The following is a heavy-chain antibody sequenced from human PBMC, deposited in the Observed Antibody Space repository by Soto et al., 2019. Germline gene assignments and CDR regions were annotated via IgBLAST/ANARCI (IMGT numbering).Heavy chain of an antibody. CDR2: IWYDGSNK. CDR1: GFTFSSYG. J-gene: IGHJ4*02. D-gene: IGHD3-3*01. CDR3: AREFWSGPFDY. Sequence: QVQLVESGGGVVQPGRSLRLSCAASGFTFSSYGMHWVRQAPGKGLEWVAVIWYDGSNKYYADSVKGRFTISRDNSKNTLYLKMNSLRVEDTAVYYGAREFWSGPFDYWGQGTLVTVSS. V-gene: IGHV3-33*01.